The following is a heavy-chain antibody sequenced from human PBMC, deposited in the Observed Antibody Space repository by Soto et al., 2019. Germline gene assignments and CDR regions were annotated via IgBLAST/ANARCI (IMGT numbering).Heavy chain of an antibody. Sequence: ASVKVSCKASGYTFTSYGISWVRQAPGQGLEWMGGISAYNGNTNYAQKLQGRVTMTTATSASIAYIEPRSLRSDDTAVYYCASGRDWEGEYWGQGTLVTVSS. J-gene: IGHJ4*02. CDR1: GYTFTSYG. CDR2: ISAYNGNT. V-gene: IGHV1-18*04. CDR3: ASGRDWEGEY. D-gene: IGHD2-21*02.